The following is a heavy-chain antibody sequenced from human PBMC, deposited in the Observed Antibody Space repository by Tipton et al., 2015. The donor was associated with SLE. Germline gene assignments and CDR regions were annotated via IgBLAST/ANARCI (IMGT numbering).Heavy chain of an antibody. CDR1: GGSISSYY. J-gene: IGHJ3*02. Sequence: TLSLTCTVSGGSISSYYWSWIRQPPGKGLEWIGYIYYSGSTNYNPSLKSRVTISVDTSKNQFSLKLSSVTAADTAVYYCARTRGSGGDAFDIWGQGTMVTVSS. D-gene: IGHD3-10*01. CDR2: IYYSGST. V-gene: IGHV4-59*12. CDR3: ARTRGSGGDAFDI.